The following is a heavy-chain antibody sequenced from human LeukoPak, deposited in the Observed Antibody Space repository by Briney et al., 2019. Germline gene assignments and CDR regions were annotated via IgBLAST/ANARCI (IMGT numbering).Heavy chain of an antibody. CDR2: IYHSGST. D-gene: IGHD1-1*01. Sequence: SETLSLTCTVSGYSISSGYYWGWIRQPLGKGLEWIGSIYHSGSTYYNPSLKSRVTISVDTSKNQFSLELSSVTAADTAVYYCARDRSGTPLNWFDPWGQGTLVTVSS. V-gene: IGHV4-38-2*02. CDR1: GYSISSGYY. CDR3: ARDRSGTPLNWFDP. J-gene: IGHJ5*02.